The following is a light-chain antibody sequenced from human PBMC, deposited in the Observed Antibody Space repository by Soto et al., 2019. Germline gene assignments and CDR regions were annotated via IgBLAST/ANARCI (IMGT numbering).Light chain of an antibody. CDR2: GNS. Sequence: QSVLTQPPSVSGAPGQRVTISCTGSSSNIGAGYDLHWYQQLPGTAPKLLIYGNSNRPSGVPDRFSGSKSGTSASLAITGLQAEDEADYYCQSYDSSLSGSDVFGTGTKVTVL. J-gene: IGLJ1*01. CDR3: QSYDSSLSGSDV. CDR1: SSNIGAGYD. V-gene: IGLV1-40*01.